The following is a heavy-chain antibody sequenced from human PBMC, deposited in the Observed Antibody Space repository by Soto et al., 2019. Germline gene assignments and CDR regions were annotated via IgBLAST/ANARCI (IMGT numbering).Heavy chain of an antibody. Sequence: QITLKESGPTLVKPTQTLTLTCTFSGFSLSTTGVAVGWIRQPPGTALEWLAIIYWDDDKRYSTSLKTRLTITTDTSKNQVVLTMTNMDPEDTAKYYCAHNPYNSGWSHFDYWGQGTLVTVSA. J-gene: IGHJ4*02. CDR3: AHNPYNSGWSHFDY. D-gene: IGHD6-19*01. V-gene: IGHV2-5*02. CDR1: GFSLSTTGVA. CDR2: IYWDDDK.